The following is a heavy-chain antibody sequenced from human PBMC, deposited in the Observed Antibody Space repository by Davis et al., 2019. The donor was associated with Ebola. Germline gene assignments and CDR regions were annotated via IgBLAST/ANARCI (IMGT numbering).Heavy chain of an antibody. D-gene: IGHD6-19*01. J-gene: IGHJ2*01. Sequence: PGGSLRLSCAASGFTFSSYWMSWVRQAPGKGLEWVANIKQDGSEKYYVDSVKGRFTISRDNAKNSLYLQMNSLRAEDTAVYYCARDSDAGRIAVAGTDWYFDLWGRGTLVTVSS. CDR2: IKQDGSEK. V-gene: IGHV3-7*01. CDR1: GFTFSSYW. CDR3: ARDSDAGRIAVAGTDWYFDL.